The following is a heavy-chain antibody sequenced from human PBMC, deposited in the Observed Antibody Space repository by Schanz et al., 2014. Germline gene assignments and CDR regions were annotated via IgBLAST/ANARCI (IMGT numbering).Heavy chain of an antibody. CDR3: ARDGDFDY. CDR1: GLTFSNHA. Sequence: EVQLVESGGGLVQPGGSLRLSCAASGLTFSNHAMSWVRQAPGKGLEWVSGMSGSGSTADYADSVKGRFTISRDNSKNTLFLQMSSLRAEDTAVYYCARDGDFDYWGQGTLVTVSS. V-gene: IGHV3-23*04. CDR2: MSGSGSTA. J-gene: IGHJ4*02.